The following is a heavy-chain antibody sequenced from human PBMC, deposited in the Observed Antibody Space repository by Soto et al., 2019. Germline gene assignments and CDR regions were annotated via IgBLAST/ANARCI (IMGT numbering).Heavy chain of an antibody. CDR3: ARFTTVTYFDY. J-gene: IGHJ4*02. Sequence: SETLSLTCTVSGVSISSYYWSWIRQPPGKGLEWIGYIYYSGSTNYNPSLKSRVTISVDTSKNQFSLKLSSVTAADTAVYYCARFTTVTYFDYWGQGTLVTVSS. CDR2: IYYSGST. CDR1: GVSISSYY. V-gene: IGHV4-59*08. D-gene: IGHD4-17*01.